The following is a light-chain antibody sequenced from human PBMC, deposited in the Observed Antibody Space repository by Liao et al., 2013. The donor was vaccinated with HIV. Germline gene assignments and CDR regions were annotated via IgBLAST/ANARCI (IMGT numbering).Light chain of an antibody. CDR1: ALPKQY. J-gene: IGLJ3*02. CDR2: KDS. CDR3: QSADSSGPL. V-gene: IGLV3-25*03. Sequence: SYELTQPPSVSVSPGQTARITCSGDALPKQYTYWYQQKPGQAPLLVIYKDSERPSGIPERFSGSSSGTTVTLTINGAQAEDEADYYCQSADSSGPLFGGGTKLTVL.